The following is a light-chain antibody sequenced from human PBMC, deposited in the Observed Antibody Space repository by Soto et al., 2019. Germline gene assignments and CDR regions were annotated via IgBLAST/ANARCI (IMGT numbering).Light chain of an antibody. V-gene: IGKV3-11*01. CDR2: AAS. CDR3: QQHANWPLT. J-gene: IGKJ4*01. Sequence: EIILTQSPDTLSLSPGERATLSCRASQSVGSNLAWYQQKPGQAPRLLIYAASTRATGVPARFSASGSGTDSTLTISRLEPEDFALYYCQQHANWPLTFGGGTKVE. CDR1: QSVGSN.